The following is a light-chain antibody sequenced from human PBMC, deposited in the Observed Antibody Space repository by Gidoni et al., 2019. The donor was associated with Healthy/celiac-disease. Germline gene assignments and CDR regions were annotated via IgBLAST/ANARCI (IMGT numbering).Light chain of an antibody. V-gene: IGLV3-21*02. Sequence: SSVLTPPPSLSVSPGQTDRITCGGNNIGSRRVHWYQQKPGQAPVLVVYDDSDRPSGIPERFSGSNSGNTATLTISRVEAGDEADYYCQVWDSSSDVVFGGGTKLTVL. J-gene: IGLJ2*01. CDR1: NIGSRR. CDR3: QVWDSSSDVV. CDR2: DDS.